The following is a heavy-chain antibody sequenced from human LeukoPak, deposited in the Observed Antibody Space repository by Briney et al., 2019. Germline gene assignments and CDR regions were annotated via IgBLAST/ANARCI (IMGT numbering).Heavy chain of an antibody. D-gene: IGHD3-3*01. V-gene: IGHV3-23*01. CDR3: AKERRDLRS. CDR1: GFTFSTYA. J-gene: IGHJ4*02. Sequence: PGGSLRLSCAASGFTFSTYAMTWVRQAAGKGLEWVSAISGSANNTYYADSVKGRFTVSRDNSKNTFYLQMNRLRAEDTAVYYCAKERRDLRSRGQGTLVTVSS. CDR2: ISGSANNT.